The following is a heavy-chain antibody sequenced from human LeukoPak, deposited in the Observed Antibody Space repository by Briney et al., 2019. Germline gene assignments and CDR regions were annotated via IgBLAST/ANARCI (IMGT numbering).Heavy chain of an antibody. CDR1: GYTLTDHH. Sequence: ASVTVSCKASGYTLTDHHLIWVRQAPGQGLEWMGWIRPNSGGIKYAQEFQGRVTMTRDTSISTAYMELTRLTSDDTAIYYCARDPVDGYSHYDFWGQGTLVTVSS. CDR2: IRPNSGGI. D-gene: IGHD5-24*01. J-gene: IGHJ4*02. V-gene: IGHV1-2*02. CDR3: ARDPVDGYSHYDF.